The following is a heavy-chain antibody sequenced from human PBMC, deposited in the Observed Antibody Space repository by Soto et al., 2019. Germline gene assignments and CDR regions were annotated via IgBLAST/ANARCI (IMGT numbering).Heavy chain of an antibody. D-gene: IGHD1-26*01. V-gene: IGHV4-31*03. J-gene: IGHJ4*02. CDR2: IYYSGTT. Sequence: QVQLQESGPGLVKASQTLSLTCTVSGGSITTGGHFWSWIRQHPGTGLEWIGCIYYSGTTHFNPSLKSRVSISVDTSKNQFSLKLSSVTAADTAMYYCARVVSGSYFDYWGQGTLVTVSS. CDR1: GGSITTGGHF. CDR3: ARVVSGSYFDY.